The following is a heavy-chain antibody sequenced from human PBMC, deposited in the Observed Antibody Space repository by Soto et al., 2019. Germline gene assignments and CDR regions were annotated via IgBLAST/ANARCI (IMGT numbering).Heavy chain of an antibody. D-gene: IGHD2-2*01. CDR2: VSGNNGDS. Sequence: ASVKVSCKASGYTSADFCISWVRQAPGQGLEWVGWVSGNNGDSNSAPKVQGRITLTIDTSTGTSYMDLRSLRSDDTAIYYCVKDQKYFRVNGIWFDSWGQGTLVTVSS. CDR1: GYTSADFC. V-gene: IGHV1-18*04. J-gene: IGHJ5*01. CDR3: VKDQKYFRVNGIWFDS.